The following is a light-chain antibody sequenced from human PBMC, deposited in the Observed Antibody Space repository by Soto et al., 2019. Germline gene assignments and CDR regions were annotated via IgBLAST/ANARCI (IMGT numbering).Light chain of an antibody. J-gene: IGKJ4*01. CDR1: QSISSY. V-gene: IGKV1-39*01. CDR2: AAS. Sequence: DIQMTHSPSSLSASVGDRVTITCLASQSISSYLNWYQQKPGKAPKLLIYAASSLQSGVPSRFSGSGSGTDFTLTISSLQPDDFATYYCQQYNSYPLTFGGGTKVDIK. CDR3: QQYNSYPLT.